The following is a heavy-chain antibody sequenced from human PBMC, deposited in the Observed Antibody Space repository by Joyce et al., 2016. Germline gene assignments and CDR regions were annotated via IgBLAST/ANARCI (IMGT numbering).Heavy chain of an antibody. CDR2: INPNSGVT. Sequence: QVQLVQSGAEVKKPGASVEVSCKASGYTFTGYYLHWVRQAPGQGLEWMGRINPNSGVTNYAQKFQGRVTMTRFTSISTAYMKLSRLRSDDTAVYYCARDIEYCSTGSCYVGDFDYWGQGTLVTVSS. CDR3: ARDIEYCSTGSCYVGDFDY. J-gene: IGHJ4*02. V-gene: IGHV1-2*06. D-gene: IGHD2-15*01. CDR1: GYTFTGYY.